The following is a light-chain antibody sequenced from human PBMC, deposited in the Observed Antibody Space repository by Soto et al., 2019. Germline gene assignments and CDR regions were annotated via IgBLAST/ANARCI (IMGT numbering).Light chain of an antibody. CDR1: QSVSSN. J-gene: IGKJ1*01. CDR2: GAS. CDR3: QQYGSSPRT. V-gene: IGKV3-20*01. Sequence: IVMTQSPATLSVSPGERATLFCRASQSVSSNLAWYQQKPGQAPRLLIYGASSRATGIPDRFSGSGSGTDFTLTISRLEPEDFAVYYCQQYGSSPRTFGQGTKVDIK.